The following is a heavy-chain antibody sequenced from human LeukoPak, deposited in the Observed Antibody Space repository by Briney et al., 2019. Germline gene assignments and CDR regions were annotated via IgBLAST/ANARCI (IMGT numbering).Heavy chain of an antibody. V-gene: IGHV5-51*01. CDR3: ARRSSDSNGAFDI. D-gene: IGHD2-2*01. CDR1: GYSFTNYR. CDR2: MYPGEFDT. Sequence: PGESLKISCKGAGYSFTNYRIAWVRPMPGKGLEWMGIMYPGEFDTRYSPSFQGKVTISADKSISTAYLQWSSLKASDTAIYYCARRSSDSNGAFDIWGQGTMVTVSS. J-gene: IGHJ3*02.